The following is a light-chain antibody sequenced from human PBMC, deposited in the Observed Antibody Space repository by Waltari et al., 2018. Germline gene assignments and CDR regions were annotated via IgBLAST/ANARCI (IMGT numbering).Light chain of an antibody. J-gene: IGKJ4*01. CDR1: QDISNW. V-gene: IGKV1-12*01. CDR2: GAT. Sequence: DIQMTQSPSFVSASVGDTVNISCRASQDISNWLAWFQQKPGKAPKLLLFGATTLQSGVPSRFSGTGSGTDFTLTISSLQPEDFATYYCQQANTFPRTFGGGTRVEIK. CDR3: QQANTFPRT.